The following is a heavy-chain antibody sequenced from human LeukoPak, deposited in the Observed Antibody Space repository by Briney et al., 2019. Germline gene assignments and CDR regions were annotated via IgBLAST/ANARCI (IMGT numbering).Heavy chain of an antibody. Sequence: AASVKVSCKASGGTFSSYAISWVRQAPGQGLEWMGGIIPIFGTANYAQKFQGRVTITADESTSTAYMELRSLRSDDTAVYYCARDWEYYYGSGTYQPFDPWGREPWSPSPQ. J-gene: IGHJ5*02. CDR1: GGTFSSYA. CDR2: IIPIFGTA. CDR3: ARDWEYYYGSGTYQPFDP. D-gene: IGHD3-10*01. V-gene: IGHV1-69*01.